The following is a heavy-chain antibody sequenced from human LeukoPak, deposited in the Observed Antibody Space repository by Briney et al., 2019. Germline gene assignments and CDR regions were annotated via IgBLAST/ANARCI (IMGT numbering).Heavy chain of an antibody. J-gene: IGHJ6*02. D-gene: IGHD2-15*01. CDR1: GFTFSSYG. CDR3: AKDVGRYCSGGSCYSDYGMDV. CDR2: ISYDGSNK. V-gene: IGHV3-30*18. Sequence: GGSLRLSCAASGFTFSSYGMHWVRQAPGKGLEWVAVISYDGSNKCYADSVKGRFTISRDNSKNTLYLQMNSLRAEDTAVYYCAKDVGRYCSGGSCYSDYGMDVWGQGTTVTVSS.